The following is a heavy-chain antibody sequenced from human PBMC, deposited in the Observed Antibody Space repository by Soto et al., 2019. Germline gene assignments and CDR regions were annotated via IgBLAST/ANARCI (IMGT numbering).Heavy chain of an antibody. CDR3: ARGQEGVVATH. D-gene: IGHD2-15*01. V-gene: IGHV4-34*01. Sequence: QVQLQQWGAGLLKPSETLSLTCAVNGGSFTGYYWSWVRQPPGKGLEWIGEIKDGGSTDYSPSLRSRVTISADTSKRQLYRKVTSVTAADTAVYYCARGQEGVVATHWDQGSLVTVSS. CDR1: GGSFTGYY. CDR2: IKDGGST. J-gene: IGHJ4*02.